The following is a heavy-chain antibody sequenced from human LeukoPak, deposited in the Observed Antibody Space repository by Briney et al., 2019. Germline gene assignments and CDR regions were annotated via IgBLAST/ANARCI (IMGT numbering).Heavy chain of an antibody. CDR3: WGEGIAGGDK. Sequence: SVKVSCKASGGTFSSYAISWVRQAPGQGLEWMGGIIPIFGTANYAQKFQGRVTITADESTSTAYMELSSLRSEDTAVYYCWGEGIAGGDKWGQGTLVTVSS. D-gene: IGHD6-13*01. J-gene: IGHJ4*02. CDR1: GGTFSSYA. CDR2: IIPIFGTA. V-gene: IGHV1-69*13.